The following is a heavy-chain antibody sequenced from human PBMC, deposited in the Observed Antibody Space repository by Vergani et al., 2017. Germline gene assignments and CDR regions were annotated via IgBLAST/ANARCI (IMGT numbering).Heavy chain of an antibody. CDR1: GFTFSSHA. V-gene: IGHV3-23*01. J-gene: IGHJ4*02. Sequence: EVQLLQSEGAVVQPGGSLRLSCVASGFTFSSHAMSWVRQGHGQGLEWVSSIKNPGYNTHYADSVKGRFTISRDNSKNTLYLQMNSLRVDDTAVYYCGRGSDNYNWGQGTLVTVSS. CDR3: GRGSDNYN. D-gene: IGHD5-24*01. CDR2: IKNPGYNT.